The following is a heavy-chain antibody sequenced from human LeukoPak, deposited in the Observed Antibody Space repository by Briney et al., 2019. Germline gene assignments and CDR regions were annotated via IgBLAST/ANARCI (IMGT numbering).Heavy chain of an antibody. V-gene: IGHV4-4*07. J-gene: IGHJ4*02. Sequence: SETLSLTCTVSGGSISSYYWSWIRQPAGKGLEWIGRLYTSVRTNYNPSLKSRVTMSIDTSKNQFSLKLSSVTAADTAVYYCARDRGHYDSSGYLFDYWGQGSLVTVS. CDR1: GGSISSYY. CDR3: ARDRGHYDSSGYLFDY. D-gene: IGHD3-22*01. CDR2: LYTSVRT.